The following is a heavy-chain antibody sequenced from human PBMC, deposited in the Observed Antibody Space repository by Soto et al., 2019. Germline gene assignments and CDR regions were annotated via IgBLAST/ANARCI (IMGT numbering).Heavy chain of an antibody. V-gene: IGHV2-26*01. Sequence: QVTLKESGPVLVKPTETLTLTCTVSGFSLSKARMGVSWIRQPPGKALEWLAHIFWNDERSYNTSLKSRLTISGDTSKRQVVLTLTNVAPVDTGTYFCARALREELPISYFDSWGQGTRVTVSS. CDR3: ARALREELPISYFDS. J-gene: IGHJ4*02. D-gene: IGHD1-7*01. CDR1: GFSLSKARMG. CDR2: IFWNDER.